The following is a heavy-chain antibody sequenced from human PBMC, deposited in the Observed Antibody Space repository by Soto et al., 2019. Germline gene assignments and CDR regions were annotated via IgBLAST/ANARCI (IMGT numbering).Heavy chain of an antibody. CDR1: GFTFSGSA. Sequence: GGSLRLSCAASGFTFSGSAMHWVRQASGKGLEWVGRIRSKANSCATAYAASVKGRFTISRDDSKNTAYLQMNSLKTEDTAVYYCTRLVRGANAFDIWGQGTMVTVSS. V-gene: IGHV3-73*01. J-gene: IGHJ3*02. D-gene: IGHD3-10*01. CDR3: TRLVRGANAFDI. CDR2: IRSKANSCAT.